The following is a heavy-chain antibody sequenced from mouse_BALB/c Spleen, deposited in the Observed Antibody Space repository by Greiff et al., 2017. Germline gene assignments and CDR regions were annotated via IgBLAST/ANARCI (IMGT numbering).Heavy chain of an antibody. V-gene: IGHV3-8*02. J-gene: IGHJ1*01. D-gene: IGHD1-1*01. Sequence: EVKLVESGPSLVKPSQTLSLTCSVTGDSITSGYWNWIRKFTGNKLEYMGYISYSGSTYYNPSLKSRISITRDTSKNQYYLQLNSVTTEDTATYYCARSPVYYGSSYWYFDVWGAGTTVTVSS. CDR1: GDSITSGY. CDR2: ISYSGST. CDR3: ARSPVYYGSSYWYFDV.